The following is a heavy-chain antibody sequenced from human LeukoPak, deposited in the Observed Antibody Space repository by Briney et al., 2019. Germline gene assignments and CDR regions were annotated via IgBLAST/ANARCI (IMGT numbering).Heavy chain of an antibody. CDR3: AELGITMIGGV. J-gene: IGHJ6*04. D-gene: IGHD3-10*02. Sequence: RTGGSLRLSCAASGFTLSSYAMSWVRQAPGKGLEWVSATSSSDAGTYYADSVRGRFTISRDNSKNTLYLQMNSLRAEDTAVYYCAELGITMIGGVWGKGTTVTISS. CDR2: TSSSDAGT. V-gene: IGHV3-23*01. CDR1: GFTLSSYA.